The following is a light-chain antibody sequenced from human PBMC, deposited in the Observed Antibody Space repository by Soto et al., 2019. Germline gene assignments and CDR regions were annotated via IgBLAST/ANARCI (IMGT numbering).Light chain of an antibody. V-gene: IGKV1-5*01. CDR1: ESISSW. Sequence: DIQMTQSPSTLSASVGYRVTMTCRASESISSWLAWYQQKPGKAPKLLIYDASSLESGVPSRFSGSGSGTEFTLTISSLQPDDFATYYCQQYNSYSRTFGQGTKVDIK. CDR3: QQYNSYSRT. J-gene: IGKJ1*01. CDR2: DAS.